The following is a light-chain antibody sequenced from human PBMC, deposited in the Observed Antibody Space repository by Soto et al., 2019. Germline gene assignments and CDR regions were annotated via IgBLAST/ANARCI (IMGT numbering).Light chain of an antibody. V-gene: IGKV1-13*02. CDR2: VAS. Sequence: AIQLTQSPSSLSASVGDRVTITCRASQGISTSLAWFQQKPGTAPKLLIFVASNLESGVPSRFSGSGSGTDFTLTIRSLQPEDFATYYCQQFNSYPLTFGGGTKVEIK. CDR3: QQFNSYPLT. J-gene: IGKJ4*01. CDR1: QGISTS.